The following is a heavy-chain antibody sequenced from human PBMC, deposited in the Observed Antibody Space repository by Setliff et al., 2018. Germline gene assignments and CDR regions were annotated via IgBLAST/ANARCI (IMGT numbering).Heavy chain of an antibody. D-gene: IGHD5-12*01. J-gene: IGHJ4*02. CDR2: IYYSGSA. V-gene: IGHV4-39*07. Sequence: SETLSLTCTVSGGSISSSSYYWGWIRQPPGKGLEWIGSIYYSGSAHYNPALKSRVTISVDTSKNQFSLKLNSVTAADTAVYYCARDLHGYNYFDYWGQGTLVTVSS. CDR1: GGSISSSSYY. CDR3: ARDLHGYNYFDY.